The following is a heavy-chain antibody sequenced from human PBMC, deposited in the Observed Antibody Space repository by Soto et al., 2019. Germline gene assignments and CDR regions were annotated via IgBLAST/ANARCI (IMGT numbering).Heavy chain of an antibody. CDR1: GYTLTELS. Sequence: ASVKVSCKVSGYTLTELSMHWVRQAPGKGLEWMGGFDPEDGETIYAQKFQGRVTMTEDTSTDTAYMELSSLRSEDTAVYYCAKVVKDYDSSVFYNYFDYWGKGPLVTVSS. V-gene: IGHV1-24*01. J-gene: IGHJ4*02. CDR3: AKVVKDYDSSVFYNYFDY. CDR2: FDPEDGET. D-gene: IGHD3-22*01.